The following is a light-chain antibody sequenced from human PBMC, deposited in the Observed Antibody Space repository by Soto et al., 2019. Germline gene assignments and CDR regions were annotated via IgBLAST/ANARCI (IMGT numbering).Light chain of an antibody. CDR1: QSINSW. J-gene: IGKJ4*01. V-gene: IGKV1-5*03. CDR3: QQYESYPIT. CDR2: KAS. Sequence: DIQMTQSPSTLSAPVGDRVTIFCRASQSINSWLAWYQQKPGKAPKFLIHKASSLESGVPSRFSGSGSGTEFTLTISSLQTDDFAIYYFQQYESYPITFGGGTKVEIK.